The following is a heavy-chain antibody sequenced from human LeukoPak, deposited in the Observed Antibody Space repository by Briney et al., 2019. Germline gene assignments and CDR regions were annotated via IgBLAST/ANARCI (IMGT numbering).Heavy chain of an antibody. J-gene: IGHJ6*03. Sequence: GGSLRLSCAASGFTFDDYAMHWVRHAPGKGLEWVSLISWDGGSTYYADSVKGRFTISRDNSKNSLYLQMNSLRAEDTALYYCAKNNAGTRLGGYYYYMDVWGKGTTVTVSS. CDR1: GFTFDDYA. D-gene: IGHD1-14*01. CDR3: AKNNAGTRLGGYYYYMDV. CDR2: ISWDGGST. V-gene: IGHV3-43D*03.